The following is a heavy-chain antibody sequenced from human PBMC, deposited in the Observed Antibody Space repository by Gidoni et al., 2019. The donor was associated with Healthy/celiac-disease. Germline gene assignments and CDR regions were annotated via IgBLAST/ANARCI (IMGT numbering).Heavy chain of an antibody. CDR2: IKSKTDGGTT. Sequence: EVQLVESGGGLVKPGGSLRLSCAASGFTFSNAWMSWVRQAPGKGLEWVGRIKSKTDGGTTDYAAPVKGRFTISRDDSKNTLYLQMNSLKTEDTAVYYCTTLYDSSGYYNYYFDYWGQGTLVTVSS. J-gene: IGHJ4*02. CDR3: TTLYDSSGYYNYYFDY. V-gene: IGHV3-15*01. D-gene: IGHD3-22*01. CDR1: GFTFSNAW.